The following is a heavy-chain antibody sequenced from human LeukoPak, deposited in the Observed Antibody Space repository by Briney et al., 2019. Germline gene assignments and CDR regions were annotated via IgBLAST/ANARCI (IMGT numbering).Heavy chain of an antibody. V-gene: IGHV3-23*01. CDR1: GFTYRTYA. CDR3: AKPDGPDY. D-gene: IGHD1-14*01. Sequence: GGSLRLSCAVSGFTYRTYAMSWVRQAPGKRLEWVSAIDDSGSSTYYADSVKGRFTISRDNSKNTLSLQMNSLRAEDTAVYYCAKPDGPDYWGQGTLVTVSS. J-gene: IGHJ4*02. CDR2: IDDSGSST.